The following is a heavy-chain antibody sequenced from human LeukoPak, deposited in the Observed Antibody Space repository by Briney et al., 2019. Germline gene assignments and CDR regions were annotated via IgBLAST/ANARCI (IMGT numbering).Heavy chain of an antibody. Sequence: SETLSLTCTVSGGSISSYYWSWIRQPAGKGLEWIGRIYTSGSTNYNPSLKSRVTMSVDTSKNQFSLKLSSVTAADTAVYYCAGTYYYGSGSYSLDYWGQGTLVTVSS. CDR2: IYTSGST. V-gene: IGHV4-4*07. J-gene: IGHJ4*02. D-gene: IGHD3-10*01. CDR1: GGSISSYY. CDR3: AGTYYYGSGSYSLDY.